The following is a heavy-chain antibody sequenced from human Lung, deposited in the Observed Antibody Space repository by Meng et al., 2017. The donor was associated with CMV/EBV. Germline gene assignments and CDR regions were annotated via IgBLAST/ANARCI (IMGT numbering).Heavy chain of an antibody. CDR3: ARRPGGRYYESRGYSYTSIDYYDY. CDR1: GYSFSTYW. J-gene: IGHJ4*02. CDR2: IYPGDSDT. D-gene: IGHD3-22*01. Sequence: GEXXKISCKGSGYSFSTYWIGLVRQVPGKGLEWMGIIYPGDSDTRYSPSFQGQVTISADKYIRTDYLHWLGLKASDTAVYFCARRPGGRYYESRGYSYTSIDYYDYWXQGTXVTVSS. V-gene: IGHV5-51*01.